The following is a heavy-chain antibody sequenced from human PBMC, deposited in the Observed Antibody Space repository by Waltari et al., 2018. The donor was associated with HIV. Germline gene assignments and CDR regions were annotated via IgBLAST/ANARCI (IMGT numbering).Heavy chain of an antibody. Sequence: EVQLVESGGGLVQPGRYLRLSCAASGFTFDDYAMHWVRQAPGKGLEWVSGISWNSGSIGYADSVKGRFTISRDNAKNSLYLQMNSLRAEDTALYYCAKEDYYDSSGPEIYWGQGTLVTVSS. J-gene: IGHJ4*02. D-gene: IGHD3-22*01. CDR3: AKEDYYDSSGPEIY. CDR1: GFTFDDYA. V-gene: IGHV3-9*01. CDR2: ISWNSGSI.